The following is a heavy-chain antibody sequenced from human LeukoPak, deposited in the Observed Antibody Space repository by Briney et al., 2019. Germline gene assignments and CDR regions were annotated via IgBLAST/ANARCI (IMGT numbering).Heavy chain of an antibody. Sequence: ASVKVSCKASGYTFTSYGISWVRQAPGQGLEWMGWISAYNGNTNYAQKLQGRVTMTTDTSTSTAYMELRSLRSDDTAVYYCARDLGSGYDFWSGYSFWFDPWGQGTLVTVSS. CDR2: ISAYNGNT. V-gene: IGHV1-18*01. J-gene: IGHJ5*02. D-gene: IGHD3-3*01. CDR3: ARDLGSGYDFWSGYSFWFDP. CDR1: GYTFTSYG.